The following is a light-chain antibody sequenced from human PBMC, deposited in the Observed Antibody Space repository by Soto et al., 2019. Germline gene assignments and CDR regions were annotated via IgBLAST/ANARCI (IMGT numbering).Light chain of an antibody. CDR2: DAS. CDR1: QSVSSSY. Sequence: EIVLTQSPATLSLSPGERATLSCGASQSVSSSYLAWYQQKPGLAPRLLIYDASSRATGIPDRFSGSGSGTDFTLKISRVEAEHVGVYYCMQSVQFPRTFGGGTKVDIK. CDR3: MQSVQFPRT. V-gene: IGKV3D-20*01. J-gene: IGKJ4*01.